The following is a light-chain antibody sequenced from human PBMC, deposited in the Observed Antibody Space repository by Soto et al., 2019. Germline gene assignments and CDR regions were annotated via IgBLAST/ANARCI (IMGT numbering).Light chain of an antibody. CDR1: SSDVGGYNY. J-gene: IGLJ2*01. CDR3: SSYAGSNISAV. V-gene: IGLV2-8*01. CDR2: EVS. Sequence: QSALTQPPSASGSPGQSVTISCTGTSSDVGGYNYVSWYQQHPGKAPKLTIYEVSKRPSGVPDRFSGSKSGNTASLTVSGLQAEDEADYYCSSYAGSNISAVFGGGTKLTVL.